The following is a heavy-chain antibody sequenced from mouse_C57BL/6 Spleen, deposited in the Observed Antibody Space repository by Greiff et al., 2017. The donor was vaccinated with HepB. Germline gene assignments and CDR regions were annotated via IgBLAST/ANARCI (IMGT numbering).Heavy chain of an antibody. V-gene: IGHV5-4*03. CDR1: GFTFSSYA. J-gene: IGHJ2*01. CDR2: ISDGGSYT. Sequence: DVKLVESGGGLVKPGGSLKLSCAASGFTFSSYAMSWVRQTPEKRLEWVATISDGGSYTYYPDNVKGRFTISRDNAKNNLYLQMSHLKSEDTAMYYCARGKLLYYFDYWGQGTTLTVSS. CDR3: ARGKLLYYFDY.